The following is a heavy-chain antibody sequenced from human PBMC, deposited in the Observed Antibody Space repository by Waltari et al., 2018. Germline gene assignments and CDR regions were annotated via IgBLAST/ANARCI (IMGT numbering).Heavy chain of an antibody. J-gene: IGHJ6*03. Sequence: QVQLQESGPGLVKPSETLSLTCTVSGGSISSYYWRWIRQPPGKGLEWIGYIYYSGSTNYNPSLKSRVTISVDTSKNQFSLKLSSVTAADTAVYYCARGGGIAARRGYYYYYMDVWGKGTTVTVSS. V-gene: IGHV4-59*01. CDR1: GGSISSYY. D-gene: IGHD6-6*01. CDR3: ARGGGIAARRGYYYYYMDV. CDR2: IYYSGST.